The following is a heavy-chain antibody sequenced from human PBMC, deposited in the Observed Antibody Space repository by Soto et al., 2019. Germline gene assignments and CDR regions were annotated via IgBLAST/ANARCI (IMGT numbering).Heavy chain of an antibody. Sequence: SETLSLTCIVSDDSISLYYWSWIRQPPGKRLEWIGFVDYSGTTKYSPSLKSRVTISLDTSKNQFSLNLSSVTAADTAVYFCARGSRNWPEDYYFDLWGQGTLVTAPQ. CDR3: ARGSRNWPEDYYFDL. CDR1: DDSISLYY. V-gene: IGHV4-59*01. CDR2: VDYSGTT. D-gene: IGHD6-13*01. J-gene: IGHJ4*02.